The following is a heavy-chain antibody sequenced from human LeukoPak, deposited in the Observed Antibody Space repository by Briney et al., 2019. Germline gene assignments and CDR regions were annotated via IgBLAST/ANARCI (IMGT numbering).Heavy chain of an antibody. CDR3: ARRTHSTSLTS. D-gene: IGHD2-2*01. Sequence: PSETLSLTCTVSGGSIRSSDYYWVWIRQPPGQGLEWIGCIYYTGSTYYNPSLRGRVTVSIDTSMNQFSLRVNSATAADTAIYYCARRTHSTSLTSWGQGALVTVSS. V-gene: IGHV4-39*01. CDR1: GGSIRSSDYY. J-gene: IGHJ5*02. CDR2: IYYTGST.